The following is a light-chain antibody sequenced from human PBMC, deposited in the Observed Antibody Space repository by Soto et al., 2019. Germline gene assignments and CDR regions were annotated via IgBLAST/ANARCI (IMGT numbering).Light chain of an antibody. CDR1: QSISSY. V-gene: IGKV1-5*03. J-gene: IGKJ1*01. Sequence: DIQMTQSPSTLSASVGDRVTITCRASQSISSYLNWYQQKPGKAPKLLIYKASTLKSGVPSRFSGSGSGTEFTPTIRSLQPDDFATYYCKHYNSYSEAFGQGTKVDIK. CDR2: KAS. CDR3: KHYNSYSEA.